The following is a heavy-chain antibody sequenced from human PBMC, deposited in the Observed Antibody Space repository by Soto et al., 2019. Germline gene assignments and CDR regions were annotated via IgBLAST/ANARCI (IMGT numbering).Heavy chain of an antibody. CDR3: ARDHSYSDSYWWLDP. J-gene: IGHJ5*02. D-gene: IGHD3-16*01. Sequence: PSETLSLTCTVSGGSISSYYWSWIRQPPGKGLEWIGYIYYSGSTNYNPSLKSRVTISVDTSKNQFSLKLSSVTADDTAVYYCARDHSYSDSYWWLDPWRQGTLVTVSS. CDR1: GGSISSYY. V-gene: IGHV4-59*01. CDR2: IYYSGST.